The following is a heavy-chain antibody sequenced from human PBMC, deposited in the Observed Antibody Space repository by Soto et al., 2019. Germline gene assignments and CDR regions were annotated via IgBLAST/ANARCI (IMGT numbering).Heavy chain of an antibody. D-gene: IGHD1-7*01. Sequence: GGSLRLSCATSGFTFNIYWMHWVRQAPGKGLVWISRIKSDGSDTIYADSVKGRFTISRGNARNTLYLQMNSLRAEDTATYYCARDRNYRSDYLGQGTLVTVSS. CDR1: GFTFNIYW. CDR2: IKSDGSDT. V-gene: IGHV3-74*01. J-gene: IGHJ4*02. CDR3: ARDRNYRSDY.